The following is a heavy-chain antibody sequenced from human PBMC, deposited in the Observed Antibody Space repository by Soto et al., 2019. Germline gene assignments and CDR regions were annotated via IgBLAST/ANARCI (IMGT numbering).Heavy chain of an antibody. CDR2: VAYSGST. V-gene: IGHV4-39*02. CDR3: ARRRTNTDIRPPRGYYFDF. Sequence: SGTLSLTCSVSGVSVSSRGYYWGWVRQPPGKGLEWIGSVAYSGSTYYNPSLKSRVTISEDRSKNAFSLKLDSMTAADTSVYYCARRRTNTDIRPPRGYYFDFWGLGILVTVSS. D-gene: IGHD3-10*01. J-gene: IGHJ4*02. CDR1: GVSVSSRGYY.